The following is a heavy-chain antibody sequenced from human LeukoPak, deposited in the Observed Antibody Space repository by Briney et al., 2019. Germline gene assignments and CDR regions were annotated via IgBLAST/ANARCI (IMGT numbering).Heavy chain of an antibody. D-gene: IGHD3-10*01. CDR2: ISAYNGNT. V-gene: IGHV1-18*01. CDR3: ARDFVSRFEAYGSGKGRKNWFDP. CDR1: GYTFTSYG. J-gene: IGHJ5*02. Sequence: ASVKVSCKASGYTFTSYGISWVRQAPGQGLEWMGWISAYNGNTNYAQKFQGRVTMTRDTSISTAYMELSRLRSDDTAVYYCARDFVSRFEAYGSGKGRKNWFDPWGQGTLVTVSS.